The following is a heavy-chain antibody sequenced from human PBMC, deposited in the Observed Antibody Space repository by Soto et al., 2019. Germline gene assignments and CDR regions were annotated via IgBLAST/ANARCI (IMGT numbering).Heavy chain of an antibody. J-gene: IGHJ4*02. CDR3: AAGGGLPRYY. CDR2: IYHSGST. D-gene: IGHD5-12*01. V-gene: IGHV4-30-2*01. Sequence: PSEPLSLTCAVSGGSISSGGYSWSWIRQPPGKGLEWIGYIYHSGSTYYNPSLKSRVTISVDRSKNQFSLKLSSVTAADAAVYYCAAGGGLPRYYWGQGTLVTVSS. CDR1: GGSISSGGYS.